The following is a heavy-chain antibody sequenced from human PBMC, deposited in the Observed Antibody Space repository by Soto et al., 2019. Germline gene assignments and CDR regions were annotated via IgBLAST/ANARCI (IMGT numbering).Heavy chain of an antibody. V-gene: IGHV4-59*01. Sequence: PSETLSLTCNVSGGSINSYYWNWIRQPPGKGLEWIAYIYYNGNTDSNPSLESRVTISLDTPKNQLSLKLSSVTAADTAVYYCARGGDFWSDYQYYYYYYMDVWGKGITVSVSS. D-gene: IGHD3-3*01. CDR1: GGSINSYY. J-gene: IGHJ6*03. CDR3: ARGGDFWSDYQYYYYYYMDV. CDR2: IYYNGNT.